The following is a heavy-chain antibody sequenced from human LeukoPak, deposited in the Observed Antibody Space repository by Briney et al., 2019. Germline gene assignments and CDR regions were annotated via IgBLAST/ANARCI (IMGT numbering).Heavy chain of an antibody. CDR2: ISSNGGST. J-gene: IGHJ5*02. V-gene: IGHV3-64*01. Sequence: GGSLRLSCAASGFTFSSYPMHWVRQAPGKGLEYVAAISSNGGSTYYANSVKGRFTISRDNSKNTLYLQMGSLRAEDMAVYYCARSASMTTVTTGWFDPWGQGTLVTVSS. CDR3: ARSASMTTVTTGWFDP. CDR1: GFTFSSYP. D-gene: IGHD4-17*01.